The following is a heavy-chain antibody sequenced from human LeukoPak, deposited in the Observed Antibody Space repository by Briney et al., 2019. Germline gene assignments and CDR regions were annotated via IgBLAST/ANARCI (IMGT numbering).Heavy chain of an antibody. V-gene: IGHV1-18*01. Sequence: GASVKVSCKASGYTFTSYGISWVRQAPGQGLEWMGWISAYNGNTNYAQKLQGRVTMTTDTSTSTAYMELSSLRSEDTAVYYCARDRGSVRGVIFDAFDIWGQGTMVTVSS. CDR3: ARDRGSVRGVIFDAFDI. D-gene: IGHD3-10*01. J-gene: IGHJ3*02. CDR1: GYTFTSYG. CDR2: ISAYNGNT.